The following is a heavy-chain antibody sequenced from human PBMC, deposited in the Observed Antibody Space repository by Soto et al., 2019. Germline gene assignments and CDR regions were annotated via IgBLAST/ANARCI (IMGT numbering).Heavy chain of an antibody. CDR1: GFTFRSFG. D-gene: IGHD3-10*01. CDR3: AKDMGPSPRPPDSLDI. CDR2: ITHDGNKE. V-gene: IGHV3-30*18. Sequence: QMQLAESGGNVVQPGRSLRLSCVASGFTFRSFGMHWVRQAPGKGLEWVATITHDGNKEYYADSVKGRFTVSRDNSRDTVYLEMNSVRPDDTAVYYWAKDMGPSPRPPDSLDIWGQGTVVTVSS. J-gene: IGHJ3*02.